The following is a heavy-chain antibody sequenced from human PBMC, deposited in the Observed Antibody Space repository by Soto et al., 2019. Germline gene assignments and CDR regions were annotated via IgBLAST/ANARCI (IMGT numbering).Heavy chain of an antibody. Sequence: SETLSLTCAVSGGSISSSNWWSWVRQPPGKGLEWIGEIYHSGSTNYNPSLKSRVTISVDKSKNQFSLKLSSVTAADTAVYYCARVSGSGSYYGFDPWGQGTLVTVSS. CDR1: GGSISSSNW. CDR2: IYHSGST. CDR3: ARVSGSGSYYGFDP. D-gene: IGHD3-10*01. V-gene: IGHV4-4*02. J-gene: IGHJ5*02.